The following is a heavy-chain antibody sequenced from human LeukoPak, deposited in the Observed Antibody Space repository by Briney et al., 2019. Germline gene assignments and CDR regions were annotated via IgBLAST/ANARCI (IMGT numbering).Heavy chain of an antibody. J-gene: IGHJ3*02. CDR2: INPNSGGT. V-gene: IGHV1-2*02. D-gene: IGHD3-22*01. CDR3: ARDRAEEGIIVVGDAFDI. Sequence: ASVKVSCKASGYTFTGYYMHWVRQAPGQGLEWMGWINPNSGGTNYAQKFQGRVTMTRDTSISTAYMELSRLRSDDTAVYYCARDRAEEGIIVVGDAFDIWGQGTMVTVSS. CDR1: GYTFTGYY.